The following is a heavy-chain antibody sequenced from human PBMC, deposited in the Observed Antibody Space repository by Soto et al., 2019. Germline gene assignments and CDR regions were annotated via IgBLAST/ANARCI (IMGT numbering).Heavy chain of an antibody. Sequence: SETLSLPCTVSGDSIPNYYWTWIRQPPGKRLEWIGYISYNGDTNYNPSLKSRVSISVDTSKNHFSLKLRSVTAADTAMYFCAGTRLRVFDSWGRGTLVT. CDR1: GDSIPNYY. CDR2: ISYNGDT. D-gene: IGHD4-17*01. V-gene: IGHV4-59*12. J-gene: IGHJ4*02. CDR3: AGTRLRVFDS.